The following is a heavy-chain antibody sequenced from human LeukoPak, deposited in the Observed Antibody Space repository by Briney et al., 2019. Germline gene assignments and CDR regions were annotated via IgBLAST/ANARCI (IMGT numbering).Heavy chain of an antibody. D-gene: IGHD3-22*01. CDR1: GYTFTSYG. J-gene: IGHJ4*02. CDR2: ISAYNGNT. V-gene: IGHV1-18*01. CDR3: ARSPYYYDSSGYYDRVPNLYYFDY. Sequence: ASVKVSCKASGYTFTSYGISWVRQAPGQGLEWMGWISAYNGNTNYAQKLQGRVTMATDTSTSTAYMELRSLRSDDTAVYYCARSPYYYDSSGYYDRVPNLYYFDYWGQGTLVTVSS.